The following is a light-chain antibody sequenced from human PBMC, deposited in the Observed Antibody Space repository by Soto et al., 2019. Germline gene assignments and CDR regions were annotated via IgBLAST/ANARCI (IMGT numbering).Light chain of an antibody. CDR3: QQYNKWPPK. V-gene: IGKV3-15*01. CDR1: QSVSSN. Sequence: EVVMTQSPATLSVSPGERATLSCRASQSVSSNLAWYQQKPGQAPRLLIYGASTRATAIPARFSGSGSGTEFTLTISRLQPEDFAVYYCQQYNKWPPKVGQGTKVEIK. J-gene: IGKJ1*01. CDR2: GAS.